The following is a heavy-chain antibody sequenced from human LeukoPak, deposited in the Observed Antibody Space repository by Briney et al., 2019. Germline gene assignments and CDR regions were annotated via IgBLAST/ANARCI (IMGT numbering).Heavy chain of an antibody. CDR2: IYYSGST. J-gene: IGHJ3*02. Sequence: SETLSLTCTVSGGSISSYYWSWIRQPPGKGLEWIGYIYYSGSTNYNPSLKSRVTISVDTSKNQFSLKLSSVTAADTAVHYCARVSITMIGNDAFDIWGQGTMVTVSS. CDR1: GGSISSYY. D-gene: IGHD3-22*01. V-gene: IGHV4-59*01. CDR3: ARVSITMIGNDAFDI.